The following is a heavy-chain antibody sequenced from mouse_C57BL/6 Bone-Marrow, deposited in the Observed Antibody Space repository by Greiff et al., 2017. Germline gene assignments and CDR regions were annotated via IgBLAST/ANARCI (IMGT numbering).Heavy chain of an antibody. V-gene: IGHV5-17*01. J-gene: IGHJ1*03. Sequence: EVKLMESGGGLVKPGGSLKLSCAASGFTFSDYGMHWVRKAPEKGLEWVAYISSGSSTIYYADTVKGRFTISRDNAKNTLFLQMTSLRSEDTAMYYCAAFITTGEGYFDVWGTGTTVTVSS. CDR3: AAFITTGEGYFDV. D-gene: IGHD1-1*01. CDR2: ISSGSSTI. CDR1: GFTFSDYG.